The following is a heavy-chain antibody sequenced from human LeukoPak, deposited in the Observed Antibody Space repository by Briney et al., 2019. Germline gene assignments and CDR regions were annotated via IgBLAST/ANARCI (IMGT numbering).Heavy chain of an antibody. CDR2: ISSSGSTI. V-gene: IGHV3-11*01. Sequence: KAGGSLRLSCAASGFTFSDYYMSWIRQAPGKGLEWVSYISSSGSTIYYADSVKGRFTISRDNAKNSLYLQMNSLRAEDTAVYYCAGGIVGATTYAFDIWGQGTMVTVSS. CDR3: AGGIVGATTYAFDI. D-gene: IGHD1-26*01. J-gene: IGHJ3*02. CDR1: GFTFSDYY.